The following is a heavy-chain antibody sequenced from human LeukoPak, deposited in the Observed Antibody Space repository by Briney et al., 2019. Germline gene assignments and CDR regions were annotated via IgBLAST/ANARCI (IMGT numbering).Heavy chain of an antibody. CDR1: GGTVTDYG. J-gene: IGHJ4*02. D-gene: IGHD3-22*01. Sequence: SVKVSCKASGGTVTDYGISWVRQASRQGLEWMGGIVPQFGTSHYAQKFQGRLTITADEATNTLYMELSSLRLEDTGVYYCARDDCTDGSCYTDYWGQGTLVTVSS. CDR3: ARDDCTDGSCYTDY. V-gene: IGHV1-69*13. CDR2: IVPQFGTS.